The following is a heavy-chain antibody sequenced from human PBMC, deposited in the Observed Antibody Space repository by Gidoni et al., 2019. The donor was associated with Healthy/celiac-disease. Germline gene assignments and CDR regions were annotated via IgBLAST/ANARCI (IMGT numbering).Heavy chain of an antibody. D-gene: IGHD3-22*01. CDR2: ISGSGGST. Sequence: EVQLLESGGGLVQPGGSLRLSCAASGFTFSSYAMSWVRQAPGKGLEWVSAISGSGGSTYYADSGKGRFTISRDNSKNTLYLQMNSLRAEDTAVYYCAKTAGHYDSSGSETYYGMDVWGQGTTVTVSS. CDR1: GFTFSSYA. CDR3: AKTAGHYDSSGSETYYGMDV. V-gene: IGHV3-23*01. J-gene: IGHJ6*02.